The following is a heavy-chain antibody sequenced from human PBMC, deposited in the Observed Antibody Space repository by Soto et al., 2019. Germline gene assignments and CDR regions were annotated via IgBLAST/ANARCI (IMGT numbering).Heavy chain of an antibody. D-gene: IGHD3-22*01. J-gene: IGHJ4*02. CDR2: ISGRDGST. Sequence: EVQLLESGGGLVQPGGSLRLSCAASGFTFTDYAMSWVRQAPGKGLEWVSGISGRDGSTSYADSVRGRFTISRDNSKITVHLQMNSMRAAETAVYYCAKAVYDSRSYTLVPEYWGQGTLVIVSS. V-gene: IGHV3-23*01. CDR1: GFTFTDYA. CDR3: AKAVYDSRSYTLVPEY.